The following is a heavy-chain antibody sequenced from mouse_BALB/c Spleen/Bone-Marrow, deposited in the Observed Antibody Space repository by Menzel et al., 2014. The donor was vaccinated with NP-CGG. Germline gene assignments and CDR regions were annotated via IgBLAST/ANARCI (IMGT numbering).Heavy chain of an antibody. J-gene: IGHJ2*01. CDR2: ISSGGSYT. CDR3: ARHGITRLLDY. Sequence: EVKVEESGGGLVKPGGSLKLSCAASGFTFSSYAVSWVRQTPEKRLEWVATISSGGSYTYYPDSVKGRFTISRDNAKNTLYLQMSSLRSEDTAMYYCARHGITRLLDYWGQGTTLTVSS. V-gene: IGHV5-9-3*01. CDR1: GFTFSSYA. D-gene: IGHD2-4*01.